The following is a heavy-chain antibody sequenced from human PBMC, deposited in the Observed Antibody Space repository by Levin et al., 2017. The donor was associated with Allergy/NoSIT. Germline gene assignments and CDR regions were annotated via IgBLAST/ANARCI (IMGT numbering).Heavy chain of an antibody. Sequence: PGGSMRLSCAASGFTVSSNYMSWVRQAPGKGLEWVSVIYSGGSTYYADSVKGRFTISRDNSKNTLYLQMNSLRAEDTAVYYCATERYCSGGSCYSDNWFDPWGQGTLVTVSS. V-gene: IGHV3-53*01. J-gene: IGHJ5*02. CDR2: IYSGGST. CDR3: ATERYCSGGSCYSDNWFDP. D-gene: IGHD2-15*01. CDR1: GFTVSSNY.